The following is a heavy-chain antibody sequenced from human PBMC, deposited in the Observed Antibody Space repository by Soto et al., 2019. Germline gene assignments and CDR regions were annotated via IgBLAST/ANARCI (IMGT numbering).Heavy chain of an antibody. CDR2: MSNDGSGE. J-gene: IGHJ4*02. V-gene: IGHV3-30-3*01. CDR3: ERGVGAGYNAAGVY. CDR1: GFTLSSYA. Sequence: QVQLVESGGGVVQPGRSLRLSCAASGFTLSSYAIQWVRQAPGKGLEWVALMSNDGSGEYFADSVKGRFTIYRDNSKNTLYLQMKSLRAEDTAVYYLERGVGAGYNAAGVYSGQGTLVIVSS. D-gene: IGHD3-9*01.